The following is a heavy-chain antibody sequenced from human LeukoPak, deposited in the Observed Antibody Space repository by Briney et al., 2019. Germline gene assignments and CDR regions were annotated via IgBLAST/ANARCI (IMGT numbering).Heavy chain of an antibody. CDR3: ARSSWLRYDY. D-gene: IGHD5-12*01. CDR2: INHSGST. J-gene: IGHJ4*02. Sequence: SVTLSLTCAVYGGSFSGYYWSWIRQPPGKGLEWIGEINHSGSTNYNPSLKSRVTISVDTSKNQFSLKLSSVTAADTAVYYCARSSWLRYDYWGQETLVTVSS. V-gene: IGHV4-34*01. CDR1: GGSFSGYY.